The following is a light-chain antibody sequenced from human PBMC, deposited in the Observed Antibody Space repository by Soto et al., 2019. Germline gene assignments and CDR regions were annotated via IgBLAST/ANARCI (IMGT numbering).Light chain of an antibody. J-gene: IGKJ1*01. CDR3: QQDSSYAWT. Sequence: DIQMTQSPSTLSASVGDRVTITCPASQSISSWLAWYQQKPGKAAKLLIYDASSLDSGVPSRFNGSGFGPEFTLSISSLQPDDFATYYFQQDSSYAWTFSQGTKVVLK. CDR1: QSISSW. V-gene: IGKV1-5*01. CDR2: DAS.